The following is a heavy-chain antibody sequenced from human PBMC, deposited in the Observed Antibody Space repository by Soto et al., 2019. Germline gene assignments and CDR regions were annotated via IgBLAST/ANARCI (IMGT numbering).Heavy chain of an antibody. J-gene: IGHJ6*02. D-gene: IGHD3-3*01. CDR2: ISNDGGNE. Sequence: PWGALRLSCAASVFTFSNYGMHWVRQAPGKGLDWVAVISNDGGNEYYADSVKGRFTISRDNSKNTLYLQMNRLRGDDTSVYYCAKAYFDFWSGSHYYQYGMDVWGQGTTVTVSS. CDR3: AKAYFDFWSGSHYYQYGMDV. CDR1: VFTFSNYG. V-gene: IGHV3-30*18.